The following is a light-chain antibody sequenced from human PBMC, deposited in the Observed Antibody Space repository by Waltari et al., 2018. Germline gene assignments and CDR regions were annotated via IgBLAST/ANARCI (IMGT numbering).Light chain of an antibody. CDR2: KVS. CDR1: QSLVYSDGDTY. Sequence: DVVMTQSPLSLPVTLGQPASISCRSSQSLVYSDGDTYLNWFQQRPGQSPRRLIYKVSNRDSGVPDRFSGSGSGTDFTLKISRVEAEDVGVYYCQQYYSQWTFGQGTKVDVK. J-gene: IGKJ1*01. V-gene: IGKV2-30*01. CDR3: QQYYSQWT.